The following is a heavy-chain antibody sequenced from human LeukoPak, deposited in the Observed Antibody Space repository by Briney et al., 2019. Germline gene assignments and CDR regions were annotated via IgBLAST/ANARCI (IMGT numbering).Heavy chain of an antibody. CDR2: INWNGGRT. CDR1: GFTFDDYG. Sequence: GGSLRLSCAASGFTFDDYGTSWVRQAPGKGLEWVSGINWNGGRTGYADSVKGRFTISRDNAKNSLYLQMNSLRAEDTAFYYCARDDVLSGITMIVGGIDYWGQGTLVTVSS. V-gene: IGHV3-20*04. CDR3: ARDDVLSGITMIVGGIDY. J-gene: IGHJ4*02. D-gene: IGHD3-22*01.